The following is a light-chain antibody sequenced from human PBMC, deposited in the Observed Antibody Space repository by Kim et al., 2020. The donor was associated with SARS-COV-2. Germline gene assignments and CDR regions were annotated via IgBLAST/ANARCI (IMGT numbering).Light chain of an antibody. V-gene: IGLV4-69*01. Sequence: ASVKPTCTLSSGHSNYAIAWHQQQPEKGPRYLMRVNSDGSHTKGDGIPDRFSGSSSGAERYLTISSLQSEDESDYYCQTWGTAIVVFGGGTQLTVL. CDR3: QTWGTAIVV. J-gene: IGLJ3*02. CDR1: SGHSNYA. CDR2: VNSDGSH.